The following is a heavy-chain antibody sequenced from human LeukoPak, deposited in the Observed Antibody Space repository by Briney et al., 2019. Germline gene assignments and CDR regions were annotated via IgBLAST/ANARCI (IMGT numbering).Heavy chain of an antibody. CDR1: GFILSDYY. V-gene: IGHV3-11*06. Sequence: GGSLRLSCAASGFILSDYYMSWIRQAPGKGLEWVSYISSSSSYTINADSVKGRFTVFRDNAKNLVFLQMNRLRAEDTAVYYCARDRGDSGSSDYWGRGTLVTVSS. CDR3: ARDRGDSGSSDY. CDR2: ISSSSSYT. D-gene: IGHD3-10*01. J-gene: IGHJ4*02.